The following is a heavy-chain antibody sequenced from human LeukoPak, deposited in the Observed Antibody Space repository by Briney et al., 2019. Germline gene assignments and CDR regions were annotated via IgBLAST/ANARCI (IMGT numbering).Heavy chain of an antibody. CDR2: INPNSGGT. J-gene: IGHJ4*02. V-gene: IGHV1-2*06. CDR3: ASLSSGGPGGVDY. Sequence: GASVKVSCKASGYTFTGYYMHWVRQAPGQGLEWMGRINPNSGGTNYAQKFHGRVTMTKDTSISTAYMELSRLRSDDTAVYYCASLSSGGPGGVDYWGQGTLVTVSS. D-gene: IGHD6-19*01. CDR1: GYTFTGYY.